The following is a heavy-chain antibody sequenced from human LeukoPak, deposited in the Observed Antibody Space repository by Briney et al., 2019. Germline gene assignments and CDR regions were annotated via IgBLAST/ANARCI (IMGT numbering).Heavy chain of an antibody. J-gene: IGHJ4*02. CDR1: GGSISSSY. CDR3: VSTGGGSGGF. V-gene: IGHV4-59*13. D-gene: IGHD5-12*01. Sequence: PETLSLTCTVSGGSISSSYWSWIRQSPDKGLEWIGFFHYTARTSYTPSLQSRVTISGDTSKNQFSLEPRSVTAADTAVYYCVSTGGGSGGFWGQGTLVTVSS. CDR2: FHYTART.